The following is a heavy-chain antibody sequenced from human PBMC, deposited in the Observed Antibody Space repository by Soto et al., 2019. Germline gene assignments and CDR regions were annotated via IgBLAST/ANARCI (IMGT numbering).Heavy chain of an antibody. D-gene: IGHD6-13*01. CDR3: ARMIGTSWFVG. CDR1: GGSISSGDYY. J-gene: IGHJ4*02. V-gene: IGHV4-30-4*01. Sequence: SETLSLTCTVSGGSISSGDYYWSWIRQPPGKGLEWIGYIYYSGSTYYNPSLKSRVTISVDTSKNQFSLKLSSVTAADTAVYYCARMIGTSWFVGWGQGTPVTVSS. CDR2: IYYSGST.